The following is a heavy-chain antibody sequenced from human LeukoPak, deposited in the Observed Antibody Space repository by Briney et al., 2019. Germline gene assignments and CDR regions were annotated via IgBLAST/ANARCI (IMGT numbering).Heavy chain of an antibody. Sequence: GGSLRLSCAASGFTFSSYGMHWVRQAPGKGLEWVAVISYDGSNKYYADSVKGRFTISRDNSKNTLYLQMNSLRAEDTAVYYCAKSWESRGYSYGWGYYWGQGTLVTVSS. J-gene: IGHJ4*02. CDR1: GFTFSSYG. CDR2: ISYDGSNK. V-gene: IGHV3-30*18. D-gene: IGHD5-18*01. CDR3: AKSWESRGYSYGWGYY.